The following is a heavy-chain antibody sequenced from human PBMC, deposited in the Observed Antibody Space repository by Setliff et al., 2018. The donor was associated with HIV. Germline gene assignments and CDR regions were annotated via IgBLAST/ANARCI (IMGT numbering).Heavy chain of an antibody. V-gene: IGHV1-18*01. Sequence: ASVKVSCKASGYTFTSYGISWVRQAPGQGLEWMGWISAYNGNTNYAQKLQGRVTMTTDTSTSTAYMELRSLRSDDTAVYYCARDRGNVLRYFDWPTYYYYSYMDVWGQGTTVTVSS. J-gene: IGHJ6*03. CDR2: ISAYNGNT. CDR1: GYTFTSYG. CDR3: ARDRGNVLRYFDWPTYYYYSYMDV. D-gene: IGHD3-9*01.